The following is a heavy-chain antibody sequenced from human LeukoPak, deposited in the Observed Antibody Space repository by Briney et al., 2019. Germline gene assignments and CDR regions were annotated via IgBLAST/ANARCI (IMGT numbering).Heavy chain of an antibody. Sequence: GESLKISCKGSGYSFTSYWIGWVRQLPGKGVEGMGVNYPHGSDTRYIPSVQGQVTISADKSNSPAALQRRSVTASDTATYYCARALVTMFPFDPWGQGTLVTVSS. D-gene: IGHD3-10*02. CDR3: ARALVTMFPFDP. CDR1: GYSFTSYW. V-gene: IGHV5-51*01. J-gene: IGHJ5*02. CDR2: NYPHGSDT.